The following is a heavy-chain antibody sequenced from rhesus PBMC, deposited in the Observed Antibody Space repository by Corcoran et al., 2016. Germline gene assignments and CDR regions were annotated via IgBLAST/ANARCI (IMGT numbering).Heavy chain of an antibody. J-gene: IGHJ6*01. V-gene: IGHV3-54*02. Sequence: EVQLVESGGGLVQPGGSLRLSCAASGFTFSSYGMHWVRQAPGKVLEWVAVISDEGIKKNYADSVKDRSTISRDNSKNMLYHPMNNLKLEDTAVYYCARSLLQYLDRGGLDSWGQGVVVTVSS. D-gene: IGHD3-3*01. CDR3: ARSLLQYLDRGGLDS. CDR2: ISDEGIKK. CDR1: GFTFSSYG.